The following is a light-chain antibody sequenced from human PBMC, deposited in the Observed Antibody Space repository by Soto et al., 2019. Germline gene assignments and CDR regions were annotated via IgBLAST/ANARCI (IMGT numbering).Light chain of an antibody. CDR1: SSDIGGYNY. CDR3: SSYASGSTLI. V-gene: IGLV2-14*01. Sequence: QSVLTQPASVSGSPGQSITISCTGTSSDIGGYNYVSWYQQHPGKAPKLMIYDVNNRPSGVSDRFSGSKSGNTASLTISGLQAEDESDYYCSSYASGSTLIFGGGTKVTVL. J-gene: IGLJ2*01. CDR2: DVN.